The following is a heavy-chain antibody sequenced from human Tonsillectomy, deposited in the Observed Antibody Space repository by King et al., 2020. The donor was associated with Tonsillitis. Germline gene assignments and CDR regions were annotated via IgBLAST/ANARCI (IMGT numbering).Heavy chain of an antibody. CDR2: IFGRGNT. Sequence: VQLVESGGGLIQPGGSRRLSCAVSGFTITDNYMSWVRQAPGKGLEWVAVIFGRGNTFYADSVKGRFTISRHNGKNTLYLQMKSLRPEDAAVYYCARDLNFGDYNYYYRMDVWGQGTTVTVSS. CDR1: GFTITDNY. J-gene: IGHJ6*02. D-gene: IGHD4-17*01. CDR3: ARDLNFGDYNYYYRMDV. V-gene: IGHV3-53*04.